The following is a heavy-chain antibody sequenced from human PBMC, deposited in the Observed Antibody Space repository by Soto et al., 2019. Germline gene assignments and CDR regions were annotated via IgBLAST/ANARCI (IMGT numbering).Heavy chain of an antibody. CDR2: ISYDGSNK. CDR1: GFTFSSYG. CDR3: AKDFVILDQLLTVGGWFDP. D-gene: IGHD2-2*01. Sequence: QVQLVESGGGVVQPGRSLRLSCAASGFTFSSYGMHWVRQAPGKGLEWVAVISYDGSNKYYADSVKGRFTISRDNSKNTLYLRMNSRRAEDTAVYYSAKDFVILDQLLTVGGWFDPWGQGTLVTVSS. J-gene: IGHJ5*02. V-gene: IGHV3-30*18.